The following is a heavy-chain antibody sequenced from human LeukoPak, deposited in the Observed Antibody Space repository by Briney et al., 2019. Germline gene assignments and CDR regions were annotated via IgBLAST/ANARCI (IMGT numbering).Heavy chain of an antibody. J-gene: IGHJ4*02. CDR3: AKGGITMVRGVTEFDY. CDR2: IYSGGST. V-gene: IGHV3-66*01. Sequence: PGGSLRLSCAASEFSVGSNYMTWVRQAPGKGLEWVSLIYSGGSTYYADSVKGRFTISRDNSKNTLYLQMNSLRAEDTAVYYCAKGGITMVRGVTEFDYWGQGTLVTVSS. CDR1: EFSVGSNY. D-gene: IGHD3-10*01.